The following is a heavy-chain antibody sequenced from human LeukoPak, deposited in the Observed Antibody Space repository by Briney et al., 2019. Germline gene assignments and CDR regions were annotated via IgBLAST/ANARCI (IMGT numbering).Heavy chain of an antibody. D-gene: IGHD5-18*01. CDR1: GFTFSSYG. CDR3: AKGGYSYGVTFDY. V-gene: IGHV3-30*18. J-gene: IGHJ4*02. CDR2: ISYDGSNK. Sequence: QPGRSLRLSCAASGFTFSSYGMHWVRQAPGKGLEWVGVISYDGSNKYYADSVKGRFTISRDNSKNTLYLQMNSLRAEDTAVYYCAKGGYSYGVTFDYWGQGTLVTVSS.